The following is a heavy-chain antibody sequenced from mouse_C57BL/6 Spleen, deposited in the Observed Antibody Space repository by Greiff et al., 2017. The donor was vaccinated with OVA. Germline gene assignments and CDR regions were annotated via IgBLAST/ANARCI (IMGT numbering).Heavy chain of an antibody. Sequence: VQLQQPGAELVMPGASVKLSCKASGYTFTSYWMHWVKQRPGQGLEWIGEIDPSDSYTNYNQKFKGKSTLTVDKSSSTAYMQLSSLTSEDSAVYYCARGYYDSSYGGYAMDYWGQGTSVTVSS. CDR3: ARGYYDSSYGGYAMDY. CDR1: GYTFTSYW. CDR2: IDPSDSYT. J-gene: IGHJ4*01. D-gene: IGHD1-1*01. V-gene: IGHV1-69*01.